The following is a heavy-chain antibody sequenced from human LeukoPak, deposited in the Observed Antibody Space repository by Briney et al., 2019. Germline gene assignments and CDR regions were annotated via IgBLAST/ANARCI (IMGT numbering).Heavy chain of an antibody. J-gene: IGHJ2*01. Sequence: GGSLRLSCTASGFTFGDYAMSWVRQAPGKGLEWVGFIRSKAYGGTTEYAASVKGRFTISRDDSKSIAYLQMNSLKTEDTAVYYCTSPDAGFDLWGRGTLVTVSS. CDR1: GFTFGDYA. CDR2: IRSKAYGGTT. D-gene: IGHD2-8*01. CDR3: TSPDAGFDL. V-gene: IGHV3-49*04.